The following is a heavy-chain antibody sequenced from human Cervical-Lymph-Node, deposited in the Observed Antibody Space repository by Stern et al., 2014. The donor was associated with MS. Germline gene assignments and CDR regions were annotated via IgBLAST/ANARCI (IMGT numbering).Heavy chain of an antibody. J-gene: IGHJ4*02. CDR3: AREQAFLGFGY. V-gene: IGHV1-46*01. CDR1: GYTFTSYY. D-gene: IGHD3-3*01. Sequence: VQLVESGAEVKKPGASVKVSCKASGYTFTSYYIHWVRHAPGQGLEWMGNINPGGGSKSYPQKFQGRVTLTRDTSTTTVYMELNSLRSEDTAVYYCAREQAFLGFGYWGQGTLVTVSS. CDR2: INPGGGSK.